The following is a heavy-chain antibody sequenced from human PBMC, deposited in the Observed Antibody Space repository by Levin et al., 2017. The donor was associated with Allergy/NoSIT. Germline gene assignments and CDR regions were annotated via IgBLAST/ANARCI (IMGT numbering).Heavy chain of an antibody. CDR1: GGSISSDGYS. CDR3: ARVAYQLRIDY. J-gene: IGHJ4*02. D-gene: IGHD2-2*01. CDR2: IYHSGTT. Sequence: SQTLSLTCAVSGGSISSDGYSWSWIRQPPGKGLEWIGYIYHSGTTYYNPSLKSRVTISVDRSKNQFSLKLTSVTAADTAVYYCARVAYQLRIDYWGQGTLVTVSS. V-gene: IGHV4-30-2*01.